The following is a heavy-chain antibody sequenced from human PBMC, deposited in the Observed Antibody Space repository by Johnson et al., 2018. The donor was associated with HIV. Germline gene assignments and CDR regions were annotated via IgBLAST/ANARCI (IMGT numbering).Heavy chain of an antibody. CDR3: ARWIQLWVAFDI. J-gene: IGHJ3*02. V-gene: IGHV3-66*01. Sequence: VLLVESGGGVVQPGRSLRLSCAASGFTFSSYAMHWVRQAPGKGLEWVAVIYSGGSTYYADSVKGRFTISRDNSKNTLYLQMNSLRAEDTAVYYCARWIQLWVAFDIWGQGTMVTVSS. D-gene: IGHD5-18*01. CDR1: GFTFSSYA. CDR2: IYSGGST.